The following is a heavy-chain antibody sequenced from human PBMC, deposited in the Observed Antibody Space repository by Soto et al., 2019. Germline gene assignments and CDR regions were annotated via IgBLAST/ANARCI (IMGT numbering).Heavy chain of an antibody. D-gene: IGHD3-10*01. CDR1: GFTFSDHY. CDR2: IRMKVHSYST. J-gene: IGHJ5*02. Sequence: GGSLRLSCAASGFTFSDHYMDWVRQAPGKGLEWVGRIRMKVHSYSTEYAASVRGRFTISRDDSKNSAYLQMNSLKSEDTAVYYCVRVVGVSGSQRFDPWGQGTLATVSA. CDR3: VRVVGVSGSQRFDP. V-gene: IGHV3-72*01.